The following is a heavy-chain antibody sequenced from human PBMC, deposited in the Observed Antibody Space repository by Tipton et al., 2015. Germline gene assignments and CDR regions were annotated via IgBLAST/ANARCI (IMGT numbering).Heavy chain of an antibody. CDR3: TRDPSSGYYSSYYYYGMDV. D-gene: IGHD3-22*01. CDR1: GFTFSSYW. J-gene: IGHJ6*02. Sequence: SLRLSCEASGFTFSSYWMHWVRQTPGKGLEWVSGINWNGGRTNYADSVKGRFTISRDNARNSLYLQMNSLRAEDTALYYCTRDPSSGYYSSYYYYGMDVWGQGTTVTVSS. CDR2: INWNGGRT. V-gene: IGHV3-20*04.